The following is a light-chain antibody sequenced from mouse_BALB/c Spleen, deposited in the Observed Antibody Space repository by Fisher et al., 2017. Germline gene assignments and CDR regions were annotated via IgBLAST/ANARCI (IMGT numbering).Light chain of an antibody. V-gene: IGKV4-55*01. CDR1: SSVSY. CDR3: QQWSSNPPT. CDR2: DTS. Sequence: IVLTQSPAIIAASPGEKVTITCSASSSVSYMYWYQQKPGSSPRLLIYDTSNLASGVPVRFSGSGSGTSYSLTISSMEAEDAATYYCQQWSSNPPTFGAGTKLELK. J-gene: IGKJ5*01.